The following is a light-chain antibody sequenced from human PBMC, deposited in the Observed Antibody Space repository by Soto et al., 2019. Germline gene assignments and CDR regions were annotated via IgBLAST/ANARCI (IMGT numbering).Light chain of an antibody. CDR2: KAS. CDR3: QQYNLYWT. J-gene: IGKJ1*01. V-gene: IGKV1-5*03. CDR1: QSISSW. Sequence: DSQMNQSPSTMSASVGDRVTITCRASQSISSWLAWYQQKPGKAPKLLIHKASSLESGVPSRFSGSGSGTEFTLTISSLQPDDFATYYCQQYNLYWTFGQGTKVEI.